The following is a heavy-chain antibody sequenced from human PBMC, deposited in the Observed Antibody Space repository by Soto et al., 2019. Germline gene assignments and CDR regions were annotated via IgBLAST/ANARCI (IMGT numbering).Heavy chain of an antibody. Sequence: QVQLQQWGAGLLKPSETLSLTCAVYGGSFSGYYWSWIRQPPGKGLEWIGEINHSGSTNYNPSLKRRVTMSVDMSKNQFSLKLSSVTAADPAVYYCASGATWGTGYNWLDPWGQGTLVTVSS. CDR3: ASGATWGTGYNWLDP. D-gene: IGHD3-16*01. CDR2: INHSGST. V-gene: IGHV4-34*01. J-gene: IGHJ5*02. CDR1: GGSFSGYY.